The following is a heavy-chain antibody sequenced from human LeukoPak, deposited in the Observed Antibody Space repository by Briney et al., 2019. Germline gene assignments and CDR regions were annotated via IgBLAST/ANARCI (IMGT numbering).Heavy chain of an antibody. CDR1: GGSIGTYY. J-gene: IGHJ6*03. CDR3: ARHIGGGIEDMDV. V-gene: IGHV4-59*08. CDR2: IYVTGTT. D-gene: IGHD3-16*02. Sequence: SESLSLTCTVSGGSIGTYYWSWIRQSPGKGLEWIGYIYVTGTTRYNPYLQSRVTISVDTSRNQYFLKMSSVTAADTAVYYCARHIGGGIEDMDVWGKGTKVTVSS.